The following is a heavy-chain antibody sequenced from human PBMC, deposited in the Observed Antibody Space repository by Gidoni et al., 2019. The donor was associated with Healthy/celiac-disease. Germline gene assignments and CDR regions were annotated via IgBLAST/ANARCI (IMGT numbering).Heavy chain of an antibody. D-gene: IGHD3-3*01. CDR3: ARDPSRGDDFWSGYRSHPNWFDP. CDR1: GGSISSYY. Sequence: QVQLQESGPGLVKPSETLSLTCTVSGGSISSYYWSWIRQPPGKGLEWIGYIYYSGSTNYNPSLKSRVTISVDTSKNQFSLKLSSVTAADTAVYYCARDPSRGDDFWSGYRSHPNWFDPWGQGTLVTVSS. CDR2: IYYSGST. V-gene: IGHV4-59*01. J-gene: IGHJ5*02.